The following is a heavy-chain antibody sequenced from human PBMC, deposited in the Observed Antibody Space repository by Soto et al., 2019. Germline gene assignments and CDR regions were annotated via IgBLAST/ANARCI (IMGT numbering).Heavy chain of an antibody. Sequence: GEDLRLSWVASGVTFRSDSKNWVRQAPGKGLEWVSGISESGGSTFYADSVKGRFTISRDNSKNTLYLQMNSLRAEDTAIYYCARHRHRSHLHFWGPGALVTGS. CDR1: GVTFRSDS. CDR3: ARHRHRSHLHF. CDR2: ISESGGST. D-gene: IGHD1-26*01. V-gene: IGHV3-23*01. J-gene: IGHJ4*02.